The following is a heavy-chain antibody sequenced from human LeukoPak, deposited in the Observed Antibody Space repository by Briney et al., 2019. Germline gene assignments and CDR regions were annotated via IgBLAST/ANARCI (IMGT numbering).Heavy chain of an antibody. Sequence: ASVKVSCKASGYTFTGYYMHWVRQAPGQGLEWMGWINPNSGGTNYAQKFQGRVTMTRDTSISTAYMELSRLRSDDTAVYYCARDRRNCSGGSCYSAYYYYYYMDVWGKGTTVTVSS. CDR1: GYTFTGYY. V-gene: IGHV1-2*02. CDR2: INPNSGGT. J-gene: IGHJ6*03. D-gene: IGHD2-15*01. CDR3: ARDRRNCSGGSCYSAYYYYYYMDV.